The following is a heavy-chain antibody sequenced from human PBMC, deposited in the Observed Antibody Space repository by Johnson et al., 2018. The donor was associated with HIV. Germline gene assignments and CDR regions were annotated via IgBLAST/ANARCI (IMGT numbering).Heavy chain of an antibody. CDR1: GFSFISYA. CDR3: AKERRAPRAFDI. V-gene: IGHV3-30*18. CDR2: RSFVGGDK. Sequence: QVQLVESGGGVVQPGRSLRLSCASSGFSFISYAMHWVRPSPGKGLEWVAVRSFVGGDKYYADSVKGRFTISRDNSKSTFFLQMNSLTTEDTGVYYCAKERRAPRAFDIWGEGTMVTVSS. J-gene: IGHJ3*02.